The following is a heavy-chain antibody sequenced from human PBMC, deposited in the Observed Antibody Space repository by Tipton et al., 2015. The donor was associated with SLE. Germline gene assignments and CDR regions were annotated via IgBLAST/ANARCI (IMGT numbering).Heavy chain of an antibody. J-gene: IGHJ3*02. CDR2: IYSGGST. CDR1: GFTVSSNY. V-gene: IGHV3-53*05. Sequence: SLRLSCAASGFTVSSNYMSWVRQAPGKGLEWVSVIYSGGSTYYADSVKGRFTISRDNAKNSLYLQMNSLRAEDTALYYCAKDLSIGKFSSGWYNAFDIWGQGTMVTVSS. CDR3: AKDLSIGKFSSGWYNAFDI. D-gene: IGHD6-19*01.